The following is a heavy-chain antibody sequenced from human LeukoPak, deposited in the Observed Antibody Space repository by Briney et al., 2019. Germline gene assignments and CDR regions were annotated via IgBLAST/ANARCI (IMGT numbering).Heavy chain of an antibody. CDR1: GGTFSSYA. CDR2: IIPILGIA. J-gene: IGHJ4*02. V-gene: IGHV1-69*04. D-gene: IGHD6-13*01. CDR3: ARSGRSWYPSYYFDY. Sequence: EASVTVSCKASGGTFSSYAISWVRQAPGQGLEWMGRIIPILGIANYAQKFQGRVTITADKSTSTAYMELSSLRSEDTAVYYCARSGRSWYPSYYFDYWGQGTLVTVSS.